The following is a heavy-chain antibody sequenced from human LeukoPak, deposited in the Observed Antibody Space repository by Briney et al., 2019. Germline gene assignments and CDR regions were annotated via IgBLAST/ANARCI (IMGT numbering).Heavy chain of an antibody. J-gene: IGHJ4*02. CDR3: ARLEAYCGGDCYIFDY. CDR1: GGSISSYY. V-gene: IGHV4-4*07. Sequence: SETLSLTCTVSGGSISSYYWSWIRQPAGKGLEWIGRIYTSGSTNYNPSLKSRVTMSVDTSKNQFSLKLSSVTAADTAVYYCARLEAYCGGDCYIFDYWGQGTLVTVSS. CDR2: IYTSGST. D-gene: IGHD2-21*02.